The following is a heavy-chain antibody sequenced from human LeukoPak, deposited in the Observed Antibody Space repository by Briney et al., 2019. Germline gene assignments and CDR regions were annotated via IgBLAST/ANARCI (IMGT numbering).Heavy chain of an antibody. Sequence: SETLSLTCTVSGYSISSGYYWGFIRQSPGKGLEWIGSIYHSGRTYYNLSFKSRLTISVDTSKNQFSLKLSSVTAADTAVYYCARGHPNVGTAYYYDSSGYQELGSYWGQGTLVTVSS. V-gene: IGHV4-38-2*02. CDR1: GYSISSGYY. CDR2: IYHSGRT. D-gene: IGHD3-22*01. CDR3: ARGHPNVGTAYYYDSSGYQELGSY. J-gene: IGHJ4*02.